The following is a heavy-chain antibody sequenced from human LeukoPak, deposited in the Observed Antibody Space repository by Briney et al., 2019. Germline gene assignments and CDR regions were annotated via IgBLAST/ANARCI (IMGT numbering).Heavy chain of an antibody. Sequence: ASVKVSCKASGYTFTGYYMHWVRQVPGQGLEWMGWINPNSGGTNYAQKFQGRVTMTRDTSISTAYMELSRLRSDDTAVYYCARDRVLLWFGEYDWGQGTLVTVSS. J-gene: IGHJ4*02. V-gene: IGHV1-2*02. CDR1: GYTFTGYY. CDR3: ARDRVLLWFGEYD. CDR2: INPNSGGT. D-gene: IGHD3-10*01.